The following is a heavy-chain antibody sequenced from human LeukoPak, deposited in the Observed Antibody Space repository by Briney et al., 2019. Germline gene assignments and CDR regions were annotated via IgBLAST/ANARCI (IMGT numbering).Heavy chain of an antibody. V-gene: IGHV3-7*03. CDR1: GFTFSSYW. D-gene: IGHD3-22*01. J-gene: IGHJ4*02. CDR3: ARYYYDSSGYYSGSDY. CDR2: INQDGSEK. Sequence: GGSLRLSCAASGFTFSSYWMSWVRQAPGKGLEWVANINQDGSEKYYVDSVKGRFTISRDNAKNSLYLQMNSLRAEDTAVYYCARYYYDSSGYYSGSDYWGQGTLVTVSS.